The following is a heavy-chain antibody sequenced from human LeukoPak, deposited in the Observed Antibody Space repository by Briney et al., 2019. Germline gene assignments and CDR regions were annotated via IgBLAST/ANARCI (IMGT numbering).Heavy chain of an antibody. Sequence: ASVKVSCKASGYTFTSYGISWVRQAPGQGLEWMGWISAYNGNTNYAQKLQGRVTMTIDTSTSTAYMELRSLRSDDTAVYYCARARRYCSGGSCYREMATIDYWGQGTLVTVSS. V-gene: IGHV1-18*01. J-gene: IGHJ4*02. CDR1: GYTFTSYG. CDR3: ARARRYCSGGSCYREMATIDY. D-gene: IGHD2-15*01. CDR2: ISAYNGNT.